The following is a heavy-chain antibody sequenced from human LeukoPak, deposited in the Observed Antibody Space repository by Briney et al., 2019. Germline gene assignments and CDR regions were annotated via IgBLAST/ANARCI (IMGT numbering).Heavy chain of an antibody. D-gene: IGHD3-3*01. J-gene: IGHJ4*02. Sequence: SETLSLTCTVSGASISGYYWSWLRQSPAKGLEWIGYIYYSGSTNYNPSFKSRVTMTVDTSNNQFSLNLRSVTAADTAVYYCARYLRDSGTYDFDYWGQGALVTVSS. CDR2: IYYSGST. CDR1: GASISGYY. CDR3: ARYLRDSGTYDFDY. V-gene: IGHV4-59*13.